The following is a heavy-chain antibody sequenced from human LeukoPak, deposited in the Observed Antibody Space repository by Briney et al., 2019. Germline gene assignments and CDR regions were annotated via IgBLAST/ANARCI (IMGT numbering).Heavy chain of an antibody. V-gene: IGHV4-59*01. D-gene: IGHD3-10*01. Sequence: PETLSLTCTVSGGSISSYYWSWIRQPPGKGLEWIGYIYYSGSTNYNPSLKSRVTISVDTSKNQFSLKLSSVTAADTAVYYCARSRYYGSGSYYYYYYMDVWGKGTTVTISS. CDR3: ARSRYYGSGSYYYYYYMDV. CDR2: IYYSGST. CDR1: GGSISSYY. J-gene: IGHJ6*03.